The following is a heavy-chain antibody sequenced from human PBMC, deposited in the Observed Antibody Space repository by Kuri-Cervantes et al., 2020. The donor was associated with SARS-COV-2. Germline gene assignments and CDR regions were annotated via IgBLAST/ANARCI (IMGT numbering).Heavy chain of an antibody. CDR3: ARQEGCSSTSCYGDAFDI. D-gene: IGHD2-2*01. J-gene: IGHJ3*02. CDR2: IYPGDSDT. V-gene: IGHV5-51*01. CDR1: GYSFTSYW. Sequence: GESLKISWKGSGYSFTSYWIGWVRQIPGKGLEWMGIIYPGDSDTRYSPSFQGQVTISADKSISTAYLQWSSLKASDTAMYYCARQEGCSSTSCYGDAFDIWGQGTMVTVSS.